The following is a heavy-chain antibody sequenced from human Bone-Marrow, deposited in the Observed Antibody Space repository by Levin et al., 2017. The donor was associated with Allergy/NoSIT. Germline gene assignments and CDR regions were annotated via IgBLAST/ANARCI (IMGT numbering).Heavy chain of an antibody. CDR1: GYTFTSYW. J-gene: IGHJ2*01. Sequence: GESLKISCRASGYTFTSYWIGWVRQMPGKGLEWMGIIYPDDSDTTYSPSFQGQVTISADKSISTAYLQWNSLTASDTAMYYCARLPGYCSGGSCANWYFDLWGRGTLVTVSS. CDR3: ARLPGYCSGGSCANWYFDL. CDR2: IYPDDSDT. D-gene: IGHD2-15*01. V-gene: IGHV5-51*01.